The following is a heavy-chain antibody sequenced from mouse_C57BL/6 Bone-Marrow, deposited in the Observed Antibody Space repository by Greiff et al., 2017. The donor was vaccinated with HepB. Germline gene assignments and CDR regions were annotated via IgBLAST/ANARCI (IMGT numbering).Heavy chain of an antibody. Sequence: VQLQQSVAELVRPGASVKLSCTASGFNIKNTYMHWVKQRPEQGLEWIGRIDPANGNTKYAPKFQGKATITADTYSNTAYLQLSSLTSEDTAIYYCARPSYGSSPLYAMDYWGQGTSVTVSS. J-gene: IGHJ4*01. CDR3: ARPSYGSSPLYAMDY. D-gene: IGHD1-1*01. V-gene: IGHV14-3*01. CDR2: IDPANGNT. CDR1: GFNIKNTY.